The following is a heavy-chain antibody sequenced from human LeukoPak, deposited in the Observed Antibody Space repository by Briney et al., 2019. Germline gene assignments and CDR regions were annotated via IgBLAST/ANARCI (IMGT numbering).Heavy chain of an antibody. CDR1: GYTFTGYY. V-gene: IGHV1-2*02. CDR2: INPNSGGT. J-gene: IGHJ4*02. Sequence: ASVKVSCKASGYTFTGYYMHWVRQAPGQGLEWMGWINPNSGGTNYAQKFQGRVTMTRDTSISTAYMELSRLRSDDTAVYYCARGYDFWSGYYFDYWAQGTLVTVSS. CDR3: ARGYDFWSGYYFDY. D-gene: IGHD3-3*01.